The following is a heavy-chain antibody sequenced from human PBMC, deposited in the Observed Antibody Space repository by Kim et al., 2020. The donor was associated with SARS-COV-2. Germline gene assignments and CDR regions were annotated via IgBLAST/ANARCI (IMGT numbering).Heavy chain of an antibody. D-gene: IGHD3-9*01. J-gene: IGHJ3*02. V-gene: IGHV7-4-1*02. CDR3: ARVAGDFDAGAFDI. Sequence: AQGFTGRFVFSLDTSVSTAYLQISSLKAEDTAVYYCARVAGDFDAGAFDIWGQGTMVTVSS.